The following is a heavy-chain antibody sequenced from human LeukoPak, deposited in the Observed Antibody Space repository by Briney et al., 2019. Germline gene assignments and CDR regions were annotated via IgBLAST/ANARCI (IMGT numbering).Heavy chain of an antibody. CDR2: ISAYNGNT. CDR1: GYTFTSYG. CDR3: ARMPVLIRITIFGVVIMDPHYYFDY. V-gene: IGHV1-18*01. Sequence: GASVKVSCKASGYTFTSYGISWVRQAPGQGLEWMGWISAYNGNTNYAQKLQGRVTMTTDTSTSTAYMELRSLRSDDTAVYYCARMPVLIRITIFGVVIMDPHYYFDYWGQGTLVTVSS. D-gene: IGHD3-3*01. J-gene: IGHJ4*02.